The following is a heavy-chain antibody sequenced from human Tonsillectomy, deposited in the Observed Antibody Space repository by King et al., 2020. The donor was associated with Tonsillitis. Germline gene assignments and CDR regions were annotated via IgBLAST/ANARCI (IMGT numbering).Heavy chain of an antibody. Sequence: VQLVESGGGLVQPGGSLRLSCAASGFTFSSYAMSCVRQAPGKGLEWVSVISGSGGSTFYADSVKGRFTISRDNSKNTLYLQMNSLRAEDTAVYYCAKLGGVVVTAIGYWGQGTLVTVSS. J-gene: IGHJ4*02. V-gene: IGHV3-23*04. CDR1: GFTFSSYA. CDR2: ISGSGGST. CDR3: AKLGGVVVTAIGY. D-gene: IGHD2-21*02.